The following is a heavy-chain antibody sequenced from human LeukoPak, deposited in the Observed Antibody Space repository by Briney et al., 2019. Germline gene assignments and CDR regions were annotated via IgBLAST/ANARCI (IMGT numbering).Heavy chain of an antibody. J-gene: IGHJ4*02. CDR3: TEVADYYDSSGYYHNRKKLQPPFVY. D-gene: IGHD3-22*01. CDR1: GFTFSGSA. V-gene: IGHV3-73*01. CDR2: IRSKANSYAT. Sequence: GGSLRLSCAASGFTFSGSAMHWVRQASGKGLEWVGRIRSKANSYATAYAASVKGRFTISRDDSKNTAYLQMNSLKTEDTAVYYCTEVADYYDSSGYYHNRKKLQPPFVYWGQGTLVTVSS.